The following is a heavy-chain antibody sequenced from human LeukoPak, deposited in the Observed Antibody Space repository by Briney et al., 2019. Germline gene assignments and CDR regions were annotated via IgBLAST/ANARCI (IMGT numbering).Heavy chain of an antibody. D-gene: IGHD3-22*01. CDR2: IYYSGST. V-gene: IGHV4-61*08. J-gene: IGHJ5*01. CDR1: GGSISSGGYS. CDR3: AREGYYDSSGYYYVIDS. Sequence: SQTLSLTCAVSGGSISSGGYSWSWIRQPPGKGLEWIGYIYYSGSTNYNPSLKSRVTISVDTSKNQFSLKLSSVTAADTAVYYCAREGYYDSSGYYYVIDSWGQGTLVTVSS.